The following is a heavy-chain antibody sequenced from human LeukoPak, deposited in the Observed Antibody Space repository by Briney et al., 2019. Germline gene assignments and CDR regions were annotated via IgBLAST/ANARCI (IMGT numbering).Heavy chain of an antibody. CDR2: IYYSGST. CDR3: ARDLGNAFDI. Sequence: SETLSLTCTVSGGSISSYYWSWIRQPPGKGLEWIGYIYYSGSTNYNPSLKSRVTISIDTSKNQFSLKLSSVTAADTAVYYCARDLGNAFDIWGQGTMVTVSS. CDR1: GGSISSYY. J-gene: IGHJ3*02. V-gene: IGHV4-59*01. D-gene: IGHD3-16*01.